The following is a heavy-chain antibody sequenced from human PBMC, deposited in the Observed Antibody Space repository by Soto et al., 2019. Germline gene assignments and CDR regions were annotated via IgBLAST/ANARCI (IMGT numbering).Heavy chain of an antibody. Sequence: QLQLQESGPELMKPSETLSLTCTVSGGSISSSSYYWRWIRQPPGKGLEWIGSIYYSGNTYYNPSLKSRVTISVDTSKNQFSLKLSSVTAADTAVYYCARLQWLLFDYWGQGTLVTVSS. J-gene: IGHJ4*02. CDR1: GGSISSSSYY. V-gene: IGHV4-39*01. CDR3: ARLQWLLFDY. CDR2: IYYSGNT. D-gene: IGHD6-19*01.